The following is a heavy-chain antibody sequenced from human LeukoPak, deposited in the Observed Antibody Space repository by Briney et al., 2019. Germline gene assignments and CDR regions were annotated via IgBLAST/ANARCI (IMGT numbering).Heavy chain of an antibody. CDR1: GFTFSAYH. Sequence: GGSLRLSCAASGFTFSAYHINWVRQAPGKGLEWVSYISSSSSTIYYADSVKGRFTISRDNTKMSLYLQMNSLRDEDTAVYYCAPHRDGNYPFDYWGQGTLVTVSS. CDR3: APHRDGNYPFDY. V-gene: IGHV3-48*02. CDR2: ISSSSSTI. J-gene: IGHJ4*02. D-gene: IGHD1-7*01.